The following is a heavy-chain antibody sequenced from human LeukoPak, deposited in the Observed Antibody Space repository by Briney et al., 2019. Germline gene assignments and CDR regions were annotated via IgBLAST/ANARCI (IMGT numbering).Heavy chain of an antibody. CDR3: ARVGVLNWFDP. CDR2: IYYSGST. CDR1: GGSISSSPYY. J-gene: IGHJ5*02. D-gene: IGHD1-26*01. Sequence: SETLSLTCTVSGGSISSSPYYWGWIRQAPGKGLEWIGNIYYSGSTFYNPSLKSRVTISVDTSKKQFSLKLSSVTAADTAVYYCARVGVLNWFDPWGQGTPVTVSS. V-gene: IGHV4-39*01.